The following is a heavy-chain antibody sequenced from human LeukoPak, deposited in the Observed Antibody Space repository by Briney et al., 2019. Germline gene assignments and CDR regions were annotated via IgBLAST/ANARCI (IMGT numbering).Heavy chain of an antibody. Sequence: SVKVSCKASGGTFSIYAISWVRQAPGQGLEWMGRIIPILGIANYAQKFQGRVTITADKSTSTAYMELSSLRSEDTAVYYCARGVKSTVVTPGYWGQGTLVTVSS. D-gene: IGHD4-23*01. CDR1: GGTFSIYA. CDR2: IIPILGIA. V-gene: IGHV1-69*04. CDR3: ARGVKSTVVTPGY. J-gene: IGHJ4*02.